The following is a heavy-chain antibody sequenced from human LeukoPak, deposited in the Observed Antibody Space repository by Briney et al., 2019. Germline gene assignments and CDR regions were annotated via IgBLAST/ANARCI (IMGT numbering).Heavy chain of an antibody. CDR3: ARGVRAAAGTLGDY. D-gene: IGHD6-13*01. V-gene: IGHV3-20*04. CDR2: INWNGGST. CDR1: GFTFNIFG. J-gene: IGHJ4*02. Sequence: GGTLRLSCAASGFTFNIFGMSWVRQAPGKGLEWVCGINWNGGSTGYADSMKGRFTISRDNAKNSLYLQMNSLRAEDTAVYYCARGVRAAAGTLGDYWGQGTLVTVSS.